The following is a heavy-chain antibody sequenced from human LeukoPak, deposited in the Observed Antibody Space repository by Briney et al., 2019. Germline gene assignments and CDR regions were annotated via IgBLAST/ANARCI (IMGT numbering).Heavy chain of an antibody. Sequence: GGSLRLSCAASGFTFSSYSMNWVRQAPGKGLEWVSSISSSSSYIYYADSVKGRFTISRDNAKNSLYLQMNSLRAEDTAVYYCARYIVLMVYAIQGGAFDIWGQGTMVTVSS. CDR1: GFTFSSYS. CDR3: ARYIVLMVYAIQGGAFDI. V-gene: IGHV3-21*01. D-gene: IGHD2-8*01. CDR2: ISSSSSYI. J-gene: IGHJ3*02.